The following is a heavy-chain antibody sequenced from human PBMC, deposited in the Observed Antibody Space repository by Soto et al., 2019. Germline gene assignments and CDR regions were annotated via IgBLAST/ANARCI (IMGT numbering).Heavy chain of an antibody. CDR2: IWYDGSNK. Sequence: GGSLRLSCAASGFTFSSYGMHWVRQAPGKGLEWVAVIWYDGSNKYYADSVKGRFTISRDNSKNTLYLQMNSLRAEDTAVYYCTTERVVVPAALYYGMDVWGQGTTVTVSS. CDR3: TTERVVVPAALYYGMDV. J-gene: IGHJ6*02. D-gene: IGHD2-2*01. V-gene: IGHV3-33*01. CDR1: GFTFSSYG.